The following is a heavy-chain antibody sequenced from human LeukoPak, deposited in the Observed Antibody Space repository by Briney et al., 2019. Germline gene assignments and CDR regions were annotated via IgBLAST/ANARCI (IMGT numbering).Heavy chain of an antibody. D-gene: IGHD4-17*01. V-gene: IGHV4-31*03. CDR1: GGSISSGGYY. CDR3: ARGARDYGDYGRVAFDI. Sequence: SETLSLTCTVSGGSISSGGYYWSWIRQHPGKGLEWIGYIYYSGSTYYNPSLKGRVTISVDTSKNQFSLKLSSVTAADTAVYYCARGARDYGDYGRVAFDIWGQGTMVTVSS. CDR2: IYYSGST. J-gene: IGHJ3*02.